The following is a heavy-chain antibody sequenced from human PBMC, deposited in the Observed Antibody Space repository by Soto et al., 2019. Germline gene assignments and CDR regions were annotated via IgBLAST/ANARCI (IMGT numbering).Heavy chain of an antibody. CDR1: GYTFINYG. CDR2: ITDYNGNT. D-gene: IGHD2-15*01. J-gene: IGHJ4*02. V-gene: IGHV1-18*01. Sequence: SVKVSCKASGYTFINYGISWVRQAPGQGLEWMGWITDYNGNTHYAQKFQGRVTMTTDTSTTSAYMELRSLRSDDTAVYYCARHPPYCGGGSCYSDYFDYWGQGTLVTVSS. CDR3: ARHPPYCGGGSCYSDYFDY.